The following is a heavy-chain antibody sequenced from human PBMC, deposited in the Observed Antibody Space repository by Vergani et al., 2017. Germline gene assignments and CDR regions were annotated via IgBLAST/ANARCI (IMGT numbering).Heavy chain of an antibody. CDR1: GFTFDDYA. CDR3: AKDVSYYYDSSGYFDY. J-gene: IGHJ4*02. V-gene: IGHV3-48*01. Sequence: EVQLVESGGGLVQPGRSLRLSCTASGFTFDDYAMHWVRQAPGKGLEWVSYISRSSSTIYYADSVKGRFTISRDNAKNSLHLQMNNLRAEDTAVYYCAKDVSYYYDSSGYFDYWGQGTLVTVSS. D-gene: IGHD3-22*01. CDR2: ISRSSSTI.